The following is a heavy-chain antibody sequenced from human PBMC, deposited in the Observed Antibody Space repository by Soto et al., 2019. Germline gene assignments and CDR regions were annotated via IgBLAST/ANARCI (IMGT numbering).Heavy chain of an antibody. Sequence: PSETLSLTCTVYGGSVSDYYWSWVRQPAGKCLEWIGRIRPGGNTNYSPSLMSRVTVSVDTSHNQFSLKLTSVTAADTHVYYCVRGSYCGRDCHVASWGQGALVTVSS. CDR3: VRGSYCGRDCHVAS. D-gene: IGHD2-21*02. CDR2: IRPGGNT. CDR1: GGSVSDYY. V-gene: IGHV4-4*07. J-gene: IGHJ5*01.